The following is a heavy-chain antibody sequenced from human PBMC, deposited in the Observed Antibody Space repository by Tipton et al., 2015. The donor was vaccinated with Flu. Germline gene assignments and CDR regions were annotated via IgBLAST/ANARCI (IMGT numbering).Heavy chain of an antibody. CDR2: IYSSGST. CDR3: AIASGSGTYVIFDY. CDR1: GDSISSYY. Sequence: TLSLTCTVSGDSISSYYWSWIRQPAGKGLEWIGRIYSSGSTNYNPSLKSRVAMSIDTSKSQFSLKLKSVTAADTAIYYCAIASGSGTYVIFDYWGQGTLVTVSS. D-gene: IGHD3-10*01. J-gene: IGHJ4*02. V-gene: IGHV4-4*07.